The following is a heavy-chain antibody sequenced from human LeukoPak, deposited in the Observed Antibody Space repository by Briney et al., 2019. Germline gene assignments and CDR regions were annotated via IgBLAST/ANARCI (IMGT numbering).Heavy chain of an antibody. J-gene: IGHJ6*04. V-gene: IGHV4-30-2*06. CDR3: AREVVVPAAMSFRYYYYGMDV. D-gene: IGHD2-2*01. Sequence: PSETLSLTCAVSGGSISSGGYSWSWIRQSRGKGLEWIGYIYHSGSTYYNPSLKSRVTISVDRSKNQFSLKLSSVTAADTAVYFCAREVVVPAAMSFRYYYYGMDVWGKGTTVTVSS. CDR1: GGSISSGGYS. CDR2: IYHSGST.